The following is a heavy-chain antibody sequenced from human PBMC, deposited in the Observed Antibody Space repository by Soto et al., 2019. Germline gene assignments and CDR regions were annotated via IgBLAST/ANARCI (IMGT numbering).Heavy chain of an antibody. CDR2: ISSSGSTI. Sequence: GGSLRLSCAASGFTFSSYEMNWVRQAPGKGLEWVSYISSSGSTIYYADSVKGRFTISRDNAKNSLYLQMNSLRAEDPAVYYCARGGPDDAFDIWGQGTMVTVSS. V-gene: IGHV3-48*03. J-gene: IGHJ3*02. CDR1: GFTFSSYE. CDR3: ARGGPDDAFDI.